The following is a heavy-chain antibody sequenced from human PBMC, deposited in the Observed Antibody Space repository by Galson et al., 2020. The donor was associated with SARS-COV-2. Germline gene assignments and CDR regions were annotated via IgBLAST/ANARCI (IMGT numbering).Heavy chain of an antibody. J-gene: IGHJ3*02. CDR2: INPNSGGT. Sequence: ASVKVSCKASGYTFTGYYMHWVRQAPGQGLEWMGWINPNSGGTNYAQKFQGRVTMTRDTSISIAYMVLSRLRSDDTAVYYCARDGTAMVTNGFDIWGQGTVVTVSS. CDR1: GYTFTGYY. V-gene: IGHV1-2*02. CDR3: ARDGTAMVTNGFDI. D-gene: IGHD5-18*01.